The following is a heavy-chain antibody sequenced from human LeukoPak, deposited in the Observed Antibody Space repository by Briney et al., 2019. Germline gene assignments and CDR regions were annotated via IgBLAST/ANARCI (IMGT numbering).Heavy chain of an antibody. V-gene: IGHV1-46*01. Sequence: ASVKVSCKASGYTFTSYYMHWVRQAPGQGLEWMGIINPSGGSTSYAQKFQGRDTMTRDTSTSTVYMELSSLRSEDTAVYYCARGFSPLWLQEVALFDYWGQGTLVTVSS. D-gene: IGHD5-18*01. CDR2: INPSGGST. CDR1: GYTFTSYY. J-gene: IGHJ4*02. CDR3: ARGFSPLWLQEVALFDY.